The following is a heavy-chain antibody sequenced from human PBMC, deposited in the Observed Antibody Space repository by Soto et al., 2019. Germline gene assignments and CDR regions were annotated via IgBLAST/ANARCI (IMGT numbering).Heavy chain of an antibody. CDR2: ISYTGTT. V-gene: IGHV4-31*03. CDR3: ARDPAEHREGKKYYAGMDV. Sequence: QVQLQESGPGLVKASQTLSLTCTVSGGSIRSENYYWNWILQRPGKGLEWIGDISYTGTTAYNPSRQSRVSISWDSSQNPFSLRVNSVTAADAAIYYCARDPAEHREGKKYYAGMDVWGHGTPVTVSS. D-gene: IGHD3-3*01. J-gene: IGHJ6*02. CDR1: GGSIRSENYY.